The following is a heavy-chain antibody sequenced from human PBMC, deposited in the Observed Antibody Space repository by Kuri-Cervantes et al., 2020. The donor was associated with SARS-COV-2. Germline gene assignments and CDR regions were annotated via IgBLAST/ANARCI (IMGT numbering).Heavy chain of an antibody. J-gene: IGHJ4*02. CDR2: ISYDGRKK. D-gene: IGHD2-8*01. V-gene: IGHV3-30*18. CDR3: AKDRFGVHDF. Sequence: GESLKISCTASGFNFSRTDMHWVRQTPGRGLEWVAVISYDGRKKKCVPSGKGRFTISRDNSQNTLYLQVKSLKSEDTAICYCAKDRFGVHDFWGQGTLVTVSS. CDR1: GFNFSRTD.